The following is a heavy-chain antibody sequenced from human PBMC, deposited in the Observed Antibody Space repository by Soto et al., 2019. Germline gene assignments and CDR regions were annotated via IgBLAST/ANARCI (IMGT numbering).Heavy chain of an antibody. CDR3: ARDARGYCISTSCYDDAFDI. CDR2: IKQDGSEK. CDR1: GFTFSSYW. D-gene: IGHD2-2*01. J-gene: IGHJ3*02. V-gene: IGHV3-7*01. Sequence: SGGSLRLSCAASGFTFSSYWMSWVRQAPGKGLEWVANIKQDGSEKYYVDSVKGRFTISRDNAKNSLYLQMNSLRAEDTAVYYCARDARGYCISTSCYDDAFDIWGQGTMVTVSS.